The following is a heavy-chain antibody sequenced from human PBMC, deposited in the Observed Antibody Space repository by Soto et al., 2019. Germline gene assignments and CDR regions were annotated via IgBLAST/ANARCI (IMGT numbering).Heavy chain of an antibody. CDR3: ARDLIYCTNGVCQYYYGMDV. CDR2: INAGNGNT. Sequence: SVKVSCKSSGYTFTSYAMHWVRQAPGQRLEWMGWINAGNGNTKYSQKFQGRVTITRDTSASTAYMELSSLRSEDTAVYYCARDLIYCTNGVCQYYYGMDVWGQGTTVTVSS. D-gene: IGHD2-8*01. V-gene: IGHV1-3*01. J-gene: IGHJ6*02. CDR1: GYTFTSYA.